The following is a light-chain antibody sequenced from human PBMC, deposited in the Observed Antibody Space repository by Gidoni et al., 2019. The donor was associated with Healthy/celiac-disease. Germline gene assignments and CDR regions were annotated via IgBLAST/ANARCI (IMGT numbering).Light chain of an antibody. J-gene: IGLJ2*01. CDR3: QSADSSGTYPEV. V-gene: IGLV3-25*03. Sequence: SYELTQPHSVSVYPGQTARITCSGDALPKQYAYWYKQKPGQAPVLVIYKDSERPSGIPERFSGSSSGTTVTLTISGVQAEDEADYYCQSADSSGTYPEVFGGGTKLTV. CDR2: KDS. CDR1: ALPKQY.